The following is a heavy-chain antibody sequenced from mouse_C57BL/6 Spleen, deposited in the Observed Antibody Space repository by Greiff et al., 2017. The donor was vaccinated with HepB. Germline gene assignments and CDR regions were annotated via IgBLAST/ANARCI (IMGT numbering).Heavy chain of an antibody. J-gene: IGHJ2*01. Sequence: QVQLKESGPGLVQPSQSLSITCTVSGFSLTSYGVHWVRQPPGKGLEWLGVIWSGGSTDYNAAFISRLSISKDNSKSQVFFKMNSLQADDTAIYYCAKNEGKGTYFDYWGQGTTLTVSS. CDR1: GFSLTSYG. D-gene: IGHD3-3*01. CDR3: AKNEGKGTYFDY. V-gene: IGHV2-4*01. CDR2: IWSGGST.